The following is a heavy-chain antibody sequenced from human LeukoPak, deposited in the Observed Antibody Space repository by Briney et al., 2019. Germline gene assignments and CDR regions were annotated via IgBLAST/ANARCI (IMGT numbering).Heavy chain of an antibody. V-gene: IGHV4-59*08. CDR1: GGSISGHY. J-gene: IGHJ6*02. D-gene: IGHD2-2*01. CDR2: IYYTGVI. CDR3: ARLTRLAPVGTTYYHSLDV. Sequence: SETLSLTCTVSGGSISGHYWSWIRQPPGKGLEWIGHIYYTGVINYDPSHKSRVTMLVDTSKNQFSLKVTSVTAADTAVYYCARLTRLAPVGTTYYHSLDVWGQGATVTVSS.